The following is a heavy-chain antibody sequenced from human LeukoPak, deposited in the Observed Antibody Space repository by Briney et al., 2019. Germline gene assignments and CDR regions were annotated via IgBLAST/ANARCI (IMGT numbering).Heavy chain of an antibody. D-gene: IGHD5-24*01. Sequence: PSETLSLTCTVSGGSISSYYWSWIRQPPGKGLEWIGYIYYSGSTNYNPSLKSRVTISVDTSKNQFSLKLSSVTAADTAVYYCARGKRWLQFTFDYWGQGTLVTVSP. CDR3: ARGKRWLQFTFDY. CDR2: IYYSGST. J-gene: IGHJ4*02. V-gene: IGHV4-59*01. CDR1: GGSISSYY.